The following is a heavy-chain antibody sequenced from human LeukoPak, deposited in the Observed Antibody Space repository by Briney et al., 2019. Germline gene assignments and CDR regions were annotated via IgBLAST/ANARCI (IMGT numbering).Heavy chain of an antibody. CDR3: IKVIVRVGDYVWGSYRYSYYFDY. D-gene: IGHD3-16*02. J-gene: IGHJ4*02. CDR2: ISWDGGST. Sequence: PGGSLRLSCAASGFTFDDYTMHWVRQAPGKGLEWVSLISWDGGSTYYADSVKGRFTISRDNSKNSLYLQMNSLRTEDTTLYYCIKVIVRVGDYVWGSYRYSYYFDYWGQGTLVTVSS. V-gene: IGHV3-43*01. CDR1: GFTFDDYT.